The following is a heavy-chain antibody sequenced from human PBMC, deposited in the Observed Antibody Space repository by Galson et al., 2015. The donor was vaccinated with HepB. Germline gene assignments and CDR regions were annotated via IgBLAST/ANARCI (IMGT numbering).Heavy chain of an antibody. D-gene: IGHD2-15*01. CDR3: ARRGGSRLTATFDY. J-gene: IGHJ4*02. Sequence: LSLTCGVFGGSFSGLYWTWIRQSPGKGLEWIGEINHIGGTNYNPSLESRVTLSVDTSRKQFSLKLRSLSAADTAVYFCARRGGSRLTATFDYWGQGVLVTVSS. CDR2: INHIGGT. CDR1: GGSFSGLY. V-gene: IGHV4-34*01.